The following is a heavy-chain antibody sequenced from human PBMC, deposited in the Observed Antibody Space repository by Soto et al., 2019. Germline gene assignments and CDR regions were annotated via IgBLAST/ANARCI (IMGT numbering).Heavy chain of an antibody. CDR2: ISSSGRYI. D-gene: IGHD6-13*01. V-gene: IGHV3-21*01. J-gene: IGHJ6*02. CDR1: GFTFSSYS. Sequence: GGSLRLSCAASGFTFSSYSMNWVRQAPGKGLEWVSSISSSGRYIYYADSVRGRFTISRDNSKNTPYLQMNSLRAEDTAVYYCAKEQGIAAAGLYGMDVWGQGTTVTVSS. CDR3: AKEQGIAAAGLYGMDV.